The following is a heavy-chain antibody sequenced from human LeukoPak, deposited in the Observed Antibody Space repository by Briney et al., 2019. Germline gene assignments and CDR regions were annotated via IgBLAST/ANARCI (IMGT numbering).Heavy chain of an antibody. J-gene: IGHJ3*02. Sequence: GGSLRLSCAASGFTVSSNYMSWVCQAPGKGLEWVSVIYSGGSTYYADSVKGRFTISRGNSKNTLYLQMNSLRAEDTAVYYCARDGGYGGNSEPDAFDIWGQGTMVTVSS. V-gene: IGHV3-66*02. CDR2: IYSGGST. CDR3: ARDGGYGGNSEPDAFDI. D-gene: IGHD4-23*01. CDR1: GFTVSSNY.